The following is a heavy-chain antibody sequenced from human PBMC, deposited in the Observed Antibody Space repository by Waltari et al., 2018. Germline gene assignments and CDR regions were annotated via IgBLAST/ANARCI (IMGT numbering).Heavy chain of an antibody. CDR2: INPKNGDT. V-gene: IGHV1-2*02. CDR3: ARDPGPIVGAPDY. D-gene: IGHD1-26*01. Sequence: QVQLVQSGTEVKKPGASVRVSWQASGYSFTDYHLHWVRQTPGQGLEWLGWINPKNGDTGYAQNFLGRVTMTRDTSINTVYMDLSGLRSDDTAVFYCARDPGPIVGAPDYWGQGTLVTVSS. CDR1: GYSFTDYH. J-gene: IGHJ4*02.